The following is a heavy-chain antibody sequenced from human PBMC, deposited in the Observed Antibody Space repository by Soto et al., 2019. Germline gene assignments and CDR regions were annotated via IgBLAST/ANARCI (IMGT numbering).Heavy chain of an antibody. CDR2: IYSGGST. J-gene: IGHJ3*02. CDR3: AAEGDPIDRRIDAFDI. Sequence: GGSLRLSCAASGFTVSSNYMSWVRQAPGKGLEWVSVIYSGGSTYYADSVKGRFTISRHNSKNTLYLQMNSLRAEDTAVYYCAAEGDPIDRRIDAFDIWGQGTMVTVSS. CDR1: GFTVSSNY. D-gene: IGHD2-21*02. V-gene: IGHV3-53*04.